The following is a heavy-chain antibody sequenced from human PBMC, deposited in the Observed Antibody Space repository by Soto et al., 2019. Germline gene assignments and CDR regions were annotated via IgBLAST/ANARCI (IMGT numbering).Heavy chain of an antibody. Sequence: GESLKISCKGSGYSFTSYWISWVRQMPGKGLEWMGRIDPSDSYTNYSPSFQGHVTISADKSISTAYLQWSSLKASDTAMYYCARRLYYDSSGFEGGGMDVWGQGTTVTVSS. CDR3: ARRLYYDSSGFEGGGMDV. V-gene: IGHV5-10-1*01. CDR1: GYSFTSYW. D-gene: IGHD3-22*01. J-gene: IGHJ6*02. CDR2: IDPSDSYT.